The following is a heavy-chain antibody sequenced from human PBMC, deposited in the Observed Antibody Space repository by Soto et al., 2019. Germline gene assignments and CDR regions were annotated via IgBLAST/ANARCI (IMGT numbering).Heavy chain of an antibody. CDR1: GYTFTSYY. CDR2: INPSGVST. J-gene: IGHJ4*02. V-gene: IGHV1-46*01. CDR3: ARVGGYSYGGVDD. Sequence: QVQLVQSGAEVKKPGASVKVSCKASGYTFTSYYMHWVRQAPGQGLEWMGIINPSGVSTTYAQKFQGRVTMTRDTSTSTVYLELSSLSSEDTVVYYCARVGGYSYGGVDDWGQGTLVTVS. D-gene: IGHD5-18*01.